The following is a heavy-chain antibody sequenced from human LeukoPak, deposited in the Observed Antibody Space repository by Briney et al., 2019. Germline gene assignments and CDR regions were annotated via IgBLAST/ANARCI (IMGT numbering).Heavy chain of an antibody. CDR1: GFTFSSCG. J-gene: IGHJ4*02. V-gene: IGHV3-21*01. CDR3: ATETIGRHYDY. CDR2: IGPTGTDR. Sequence: PGGSPRLSCAASGFTFSSCGFNWVRQAPGKGLEWVSSIGPTGTDRYYADSVRGRFTISRGNAKNSMYLQMDSLRDEDTAVYYCATETIGRHYDYWGQGTLLTVSS. D-gene: IGHD1-14*01.